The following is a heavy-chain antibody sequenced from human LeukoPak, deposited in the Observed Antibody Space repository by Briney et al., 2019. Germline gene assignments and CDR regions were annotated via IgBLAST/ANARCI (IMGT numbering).Heavy chain of an antibody. CDR3: ARANCGGDCFAFDI. J-gene: IGHJ3*02. V-gene: IGHV1-2*02. CDR1: GYTFTGYY. D-gene: IGHD2-21*02. CDR2: INPNSGGT. Sequence: ASVKVSCKASGYTFTGYYLHWVRQAPGQGLEWMGWINPNSGGTNYAPKFQGRVSMTRDTSISTAYMELSRLRSDDTAVYYCARANCGGDCFAFDIWGQGTMVTVSS.